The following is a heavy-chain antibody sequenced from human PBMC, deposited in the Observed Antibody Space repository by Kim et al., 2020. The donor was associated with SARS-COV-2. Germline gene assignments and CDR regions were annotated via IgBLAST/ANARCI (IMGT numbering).Heavy chain of an antibody. CDR2: ISYDGSNK. CDR1: GFTFSSYG. J-gene: IGHJ6*02. CDR3: AKFYYGGNRSYYYYGMDV. V-gene: IGHV3-30*18. D-gene: IGHD4-17*01. Sequence: GGSLRLSCAASGFTFSSYGMHWVRQAPGKGLEWVAVISYDGSNKYYADSVKGRFTISRDNSKNTLYLQMNSLRAEDTAVYYCAKFYYGGNRSYYYYGMDVWGQGTTVTVSS.